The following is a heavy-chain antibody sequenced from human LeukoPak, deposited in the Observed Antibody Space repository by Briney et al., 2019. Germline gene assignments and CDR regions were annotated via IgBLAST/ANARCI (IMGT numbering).Heavy chain of an antibody. Sequence: SETLSLTCTVSGGSVSSSIYYWGWIRQPPGKGLEWIGNIYYSGSTYYNPSLKSRVTISVDTSKNQFSLKLSAVTAADTAVYYCASVRRGFGESSKYYSYYYMDVWGNGTTVTISS. CDR2: IYYSGST. J-gene: IGHJ6*03. CDR3: ASVRRGFGESSKYYSYYYMDV. D-gene: IGHD3-10*01. CDR1: GGSVSSSIYY. V-gene: IGHV4-39*01.